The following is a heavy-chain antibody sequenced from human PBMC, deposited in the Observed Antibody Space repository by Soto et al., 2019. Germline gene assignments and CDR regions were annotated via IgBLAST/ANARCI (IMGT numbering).Heavy chain of an antibody. CDR2: LSGSGGST. J-gene: IGHJ4*02. CDR1: GFTFSSYA. D-gene: IGHD2-15*01. CDR3: ARDRYCSGGSCYLNY. V-gene: IGHV3-23*01. Sequence: GGSLRLSCVTSGFTFSSYAMSWVRQAPGKGLEWVSALSGSGGSTYYADSVKGRFTISRDNSKNTLSLQMNSLRAGDTAIYYCARDRYCSGGSCYLNYWGQGTLVTVSS.